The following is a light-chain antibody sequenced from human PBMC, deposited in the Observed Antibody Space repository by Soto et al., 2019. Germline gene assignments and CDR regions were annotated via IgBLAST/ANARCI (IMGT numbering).Light chain of an antibody. Sequence: EVVLTLSPGTLSLSPGERATLSCRPSQTVSSFYLAWYQQKPGQAPRLLIYDASTRAAGIPDRFSGSGSGPEYTLTISRLEPEDFAVYSCQQYGFSPISFGQGTRLEIK. CDR2: DAS. CDR3: QQYGFSPIS. CDR1: QTVSSFY. V-gene: IGKV3-20*01. J-gene: IGKJ5*01.